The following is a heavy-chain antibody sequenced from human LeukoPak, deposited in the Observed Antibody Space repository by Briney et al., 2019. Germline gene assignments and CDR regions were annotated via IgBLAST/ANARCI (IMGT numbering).Heavy chain of an antibody. CDR3: ARDGFVGAADY. J-gene: IGHJ4*02. V-gene: IGHV3-7*01. Sequence: GVSLRLSCAASEFIFSGYWMNWVRQAPGKGLEWVANIKQDGSEKQYVDSVRGRFTISRDNAKNSLYLQMNSLRVEDTAVYYCARDGFVGAADYWGQGTLVTVSS. CDR2: IKQDGSEK. CDR1: EFIFSGYW. D-gene: IGHD2-15*01.